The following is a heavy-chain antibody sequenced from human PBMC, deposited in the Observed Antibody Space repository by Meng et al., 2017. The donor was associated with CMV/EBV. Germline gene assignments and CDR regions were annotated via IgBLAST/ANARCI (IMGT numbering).Heavy chain of an antibody. CDR3: ARSLFDSNDPFDY. CDR1: GFTFSSYT. CDR2: ISNSGSAK. J-gene: IGHJ4*02. Sequence: GESLKISCAASGFTFSSYTMNWVRQAPGKGLEWVSYISNSGSAKYYADSLRGRFTISRDNAKNSLYLQMNSLRADDTAVYYCARSLFDSNDPFDYLGQGTVVTVSS. D-gene: IGHD3-22*01. V-gene: IGHV3-48*04.